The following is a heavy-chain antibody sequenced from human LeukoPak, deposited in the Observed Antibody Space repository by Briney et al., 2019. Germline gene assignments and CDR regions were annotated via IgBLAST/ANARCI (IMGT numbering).Heavy chain of an antibody. J-gene: IGHJ4*02. CDR1: GGSFSGYY. CDR3: ARALLYCSSTSCYPRGFDY. Sequence: PSETLSLTCAVYGGSFSGYYWNWIRQPPGKGLEWIGEINHSGSTNYNPSLKSRVTISLDTSKNQFSLKLSSVTAADTAVYYCARALLYCSSTSCYPRGFDYWGQGTLVTVSS. V-gene: IGHV4-34*01. CDR2: INHSGST. D-gene: IGHD2-2*01.